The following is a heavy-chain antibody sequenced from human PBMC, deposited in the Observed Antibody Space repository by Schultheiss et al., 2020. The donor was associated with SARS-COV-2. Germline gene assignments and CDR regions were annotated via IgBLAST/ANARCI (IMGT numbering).Heavy chain of an antibody. J-gene: IGHJ4*02. D-gene: IGHD5-12*01. CDR2: IRSKAYGGTT. CDR3: TRVGGYSGYDLRY. Sequence: GGSLRLSCAASGFTFSSYSMNWVRQAPGKGLEWVGFIRSKAYGGTTEYAASVKGRFTISRDDSKSIAYLQMNSLKTEDTAVYYCTRVGGYSGYDLRYWGQGTLVTVSS. CDR1: GFTFSSYS. V-gene: IGHV3-49*04.